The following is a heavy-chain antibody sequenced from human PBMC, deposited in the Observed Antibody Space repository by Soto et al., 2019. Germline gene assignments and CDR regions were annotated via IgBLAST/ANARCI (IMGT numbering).Heavy chain of an antibody. Sequence: QVQLVQSGAEVKKPGASGKVSCKASGYTFTTYDIKWVGQATGQGLEWMGWMNPNSGNTGYAQKFQGRVTMTRNTSISTAYMELSSRRSEDTAVYYCAREKTSYGMDVWGQGTTVTVSS. CDR2: MNPNSGNT. CDR3: AREKTSYGMDV. V-gene: IGHV1-8*01. CDR1: GYTFTTYD. J-gene: IGHJ6*02.